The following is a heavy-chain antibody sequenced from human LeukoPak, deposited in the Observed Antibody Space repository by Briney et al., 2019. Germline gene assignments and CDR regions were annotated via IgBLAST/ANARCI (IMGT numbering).Heavy chain of an antibody. CDR3: AKDVGKWESLHFFDY. D-gene: IGHD1-26*01. CDR2: ISGNGGKI. J-gene: IGHJ4*02. CDR1: GFAFSTFG. V-gene: IGHV3-23*01. Sequence: GGSLRLSCAASGFAFSTFGMSWVRQAPGKGLEWVSAISGNGGKIYYADSVRGRFAIFRDNSKNTLYLQMNSLRGEDTAVYYCAKDVGKWESLHFFDYWGQGTLVTVSS.